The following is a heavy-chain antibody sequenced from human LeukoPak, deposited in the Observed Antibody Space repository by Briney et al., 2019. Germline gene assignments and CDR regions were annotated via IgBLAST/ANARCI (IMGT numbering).Heavy chain of an antibody. J-gene: IGHJ4*02. Sequence: KPGGSLRLSCTASGFPFSSYSMNWVRQAPGKGLEWVSSISDNSRYIYFSDSVRGRFTISRDNAKNSLYLQMNNLRAEDTALYYCARVGCDSGSCYDDYWGQGTLVTVSS. CDR1: GFPFSSYS. CDR2: ISDNSRYI. D-gene: IGHD2-15*01. V-gene: IGHV3-21*01. CDR3: ARVGCDSGSCYDDY.